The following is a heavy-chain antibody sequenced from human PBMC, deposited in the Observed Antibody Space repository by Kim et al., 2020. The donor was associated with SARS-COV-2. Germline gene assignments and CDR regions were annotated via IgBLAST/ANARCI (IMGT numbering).Heavy chain of an antibody. V-gene: IGHV3-48*03. CDR3: ARGGAYGDRGHYYSCDY. Sequence: GGSLRLSCAASGFTFSTYEMNWVRQAPGKGLEWVSYISSRGRTIYYADSVKGRFTISRDNAKNSLYLQMNSLRAEDTAVYYCARGGAYGDRGHYYSCDY. J-gene: IGHJ4*01. CDR1: GFTFSTYE. D-gene: IGHD3-22*01. CDR2: ISSRGRTI.